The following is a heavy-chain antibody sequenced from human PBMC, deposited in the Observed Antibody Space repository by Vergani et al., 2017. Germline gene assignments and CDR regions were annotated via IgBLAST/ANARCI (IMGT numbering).Heavy chain of an antibody. J-gene: IGHJ6*03. CDR2: IYPGDSDT. D-gene: IGHD3-22*01. CDR3: ARLYDSSGYYYEPYYYYYMDV. Sequence: VQLVQSGAEVKKPGESLKISCKGSGYSFTSYWIGWVRQMPGKGLEWMGIIYPGDSDTRYSPSFQGQVTISADKSISTAYLQWSSLKASDTAMYYCARLYDSSGYYYEPYYYYYMDVWGKGTTVTVSS. V-gene: IGHV5-51*03. CDR1: GYSFTSYW.